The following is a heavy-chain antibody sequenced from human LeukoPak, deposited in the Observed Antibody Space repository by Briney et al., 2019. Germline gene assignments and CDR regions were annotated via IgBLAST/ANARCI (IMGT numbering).Heavy chain of an antibody. CDR3: ARQLTSGDCDY. V-gene: IGHV5-10-1*01. Sequence: GESLKISCQGSGYSFTSYWICWVRQVPGRGLEWVGRIDPADSQTNYSPSFQGHVTISADKSISTVYLQWSTLKAADTAMYYCARQLTSGDCDYWGQGTLVTVSS. D-gene: IGHD1-1*01. CDR1: GYSFTSYW. J-gene: IGHJ4*02. CDR2: IDPADSQT.